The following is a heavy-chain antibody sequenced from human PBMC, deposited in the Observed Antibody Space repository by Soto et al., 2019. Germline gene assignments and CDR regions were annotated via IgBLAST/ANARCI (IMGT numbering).Heavy chain of an antibody. V-gene: IGHV6-1*01. Sequence: SQTLSLTCAISGDSVSSNSAAWNWIRQSPSRGLEWLGRTYYRSKWYNDYAVSVKSRITINPDTSKNQFSLQLNSVTPEDTAVYYCARLSIPTSGNYYYGMDVWGQGTTVTVSS. CDR1: GDSVSSNSAA. D-gene: IGHD3-10*01. CDR2: TYYRSKWYN. J-gene: IGHJ6*02. CDR3: ARLSIPTSGNYYYGMDV.